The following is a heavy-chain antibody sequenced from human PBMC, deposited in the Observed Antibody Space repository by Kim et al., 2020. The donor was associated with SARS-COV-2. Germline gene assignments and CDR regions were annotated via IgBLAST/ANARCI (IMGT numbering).Heavy chain of an antibody. J-gene: IGHJ4*02. CDR3: AQTWPSDY. Sequence: SETLSLTCAVYGGSFSGYYWSWIRQPPGKGLEWIGEINHSGSTNYNPSLKSRVTISVDTSKNQFSLKLSSVTAADTAVYYCAQTWPSDYWGQGTLVTVSS. D-gene: IGHD2-2*01. V-gene: IGHV4-34*01. CDR2: INHSGST. CDR1: GGSFSGYY.